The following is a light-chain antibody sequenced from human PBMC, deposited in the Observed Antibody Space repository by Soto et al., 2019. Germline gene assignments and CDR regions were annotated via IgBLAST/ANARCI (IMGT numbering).Light chain of an antibody. CDR3: QQSYSTPFT. J-gene: IGKJ4*01. CDR1: QSISSY. Sequence: DIQMTQSPSSLSASVGDRVTITCRASQSISSYLNWYQQKPGKAPKILIYAASSLQSGVPSRFSGSGSGTDFTLTISSPQPEDFATYYCQQSYSTPFTFGGGTKVEIK. V-gene: IGKV1-39*01. CDR2: AAS.